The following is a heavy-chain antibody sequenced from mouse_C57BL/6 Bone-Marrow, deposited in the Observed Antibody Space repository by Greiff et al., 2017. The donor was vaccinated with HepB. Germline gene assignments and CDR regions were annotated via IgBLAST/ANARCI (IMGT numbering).Heavy chain of an antibody. J-gene: IGHJ1*03. CDR3: ARGGPTIVTTWYFDV. Sequence: EVHLVESGGGLVKPGGSLKLSCAASGFTFSSYAMSWVRQTPEKRLEWVATISDGGSYTYYPDNVKGRFTISRDNAKNNLDLQMSHLKSEDTAMYYWARGGPTIVTTWYFDVWGTGTTVTVSS. V-gene: IGHV5-4*01. D-gene: IGHD2-5*01. CDR1: GFTFSSYA. CDR2: ISDGGSYT.